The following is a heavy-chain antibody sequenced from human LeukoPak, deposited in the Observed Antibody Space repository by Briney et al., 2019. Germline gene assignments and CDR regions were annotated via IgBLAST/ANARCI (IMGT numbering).Heavy chain of an antibody. CDR2: IKSKTDGGTT. Sequence: PGGSLRLSCAASGFTLSNAWMTWVRQAPGRGLEWVGRIKSKTDGGTTDYAAPVKGRFTISRDDSQNTLYLQMTSLKIEDTGIYFCTTDKASGDFLYWGQGTLVTVSS. J-gene: IGHJ4*02. V-gene: IGHV3-15*01. CDR1: GFTLSNAW. D-gene: IGHD4-17*01. CDR3: TTDKASGDFLY.